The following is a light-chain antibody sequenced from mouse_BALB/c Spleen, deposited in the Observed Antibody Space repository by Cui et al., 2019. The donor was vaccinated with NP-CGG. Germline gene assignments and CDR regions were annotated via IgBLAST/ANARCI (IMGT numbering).Light chain of an antibody. V-gene: IGLV1*01. Sequence: QAVVTQESALTTSPGETVTLTCRSSTGAVTTGNYANWVQEKPDHLFTGLIGGTNNRAPGVPARFSGYLIGDKAALTITGAQTEDEAIYFCALWYSNHWVFGGGTKLTVL. J-gene: IGLJ1*01. CDR3: ALWYSNHWV. CDR2: GTN. CDR1: TGAVTTGNY.